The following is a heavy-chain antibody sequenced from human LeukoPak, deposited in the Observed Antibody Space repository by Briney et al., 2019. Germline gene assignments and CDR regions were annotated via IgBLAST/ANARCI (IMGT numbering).Heavy chain of an antibody. CDR3: ARADYDFWSGSYYFDY. V-gene: IGHV4-30-2*01. CDR1: GGSISSGGYS. Sequence: SQTLSLTCAVSGGSISSGGYSWSWIRQPPGKGPEWIGYIYHSGSTYYNPSLKSRVTISVDRSKNQFSLKLSSVTAADTAVYYCARADYDFWSGSYYFDYWGQGTLVTVSS. D-gene: IGHD3-3*01. J-gene: IGHJ4*02. CDR2: IYHSGST.